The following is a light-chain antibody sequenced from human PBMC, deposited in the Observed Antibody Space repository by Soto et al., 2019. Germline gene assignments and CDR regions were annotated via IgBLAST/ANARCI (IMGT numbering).Light chain of an antibody. J-gene: IGLJ3*02. CDR3: ASWDDSLKGVL. CDR1: RSNIGSNL. CDR2: FND. Sequence: QSVLTQPPSASGTPGQRVSISCSGGRSNIGSNLVSWYQQLPGTAPKLLLYFNDQRPSGVPDRFSGSKSGTSASLAVSELQSEDEDDYFCASWDDSLKGVLFGGGTTVTVL. V-gene: IGLV1-44*01.